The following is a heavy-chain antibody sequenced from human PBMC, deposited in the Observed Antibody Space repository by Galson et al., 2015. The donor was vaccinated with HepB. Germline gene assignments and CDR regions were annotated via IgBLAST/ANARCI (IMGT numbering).Heavy chain of an antibody. V-gene: IGHV3-23*01. CDR3: ANTSLLDPNEGGGWFDP. CDR1: GFTFSSSA. J-gene: IGHJ5*02. D-gene: IGHD1-1*01. Sequence: SLRLSCAASGFTFSSSAMSWVRQAPRKGLEWVSTISGSGGKTYFADSVKGRFTISRDNSKNTLYLQMNSLRVEDTAVYYCANTSLLDPNEGGGWFDPWGQGTLVTVSS. CDR2: ISGSGGKT.